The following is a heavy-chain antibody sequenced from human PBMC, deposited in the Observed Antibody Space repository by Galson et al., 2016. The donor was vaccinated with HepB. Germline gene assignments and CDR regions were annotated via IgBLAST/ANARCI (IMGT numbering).Heavy chain of an antibody. CDR3: SVELLQDFDF. V-gene: IGHV3-53*01. J-gene: IGHJ4*02. Sequence: SLRLSCAASGFTVSSNYMSWVRQAPGKGLELVSVVYSGGSTYYADSVKGRFTLSRDHYKNTLYLQMNSLRAEDTAIYYCSVELLQDFDFWCQGTLVTVTS. CDR2: VYSGGST. CDR1: GFTVSSNY. D-gene: IGHD2-15*01.